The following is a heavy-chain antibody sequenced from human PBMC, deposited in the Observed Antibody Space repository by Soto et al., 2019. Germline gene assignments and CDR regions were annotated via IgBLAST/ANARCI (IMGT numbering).Heavy chain of an antibody. CDR1: GGSISSSSYY. D-gene: IGHD3-16*01. CDR2: IYYSGST. Sequence: SETLSLTCTVSGGSISSSSYYWGWIRQPPGKGLEWIGSIYYSGSTYYNPSLKSRVSISVDTSKNQFSLKLSSVTAADTAVYYCARHGALISPFQHWGQGTPVTVSS. CDR3: ARHGALISPFQH. J-gene: IGHJ1*01. V-gene: IGHV4-39*01.